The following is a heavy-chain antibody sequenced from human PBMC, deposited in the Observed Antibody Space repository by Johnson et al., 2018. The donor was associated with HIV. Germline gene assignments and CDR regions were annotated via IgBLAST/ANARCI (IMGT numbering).Heavy chain of an antibody. D-gene: IGHD2-2*01. Sequence: QVQLVESGGGVVQPGRSLRLSCAASGFTFSSYAMHWVRQAPGKGLEWVAVISYDGSNKDYEDTGKGRFTISRDNSKNTLYLQMNSLRAEDTAVYYCARGDCSSTSCPSNAFDIWGQGTMVTVSS. J-gene: IGHJ3*02. CDR3: ARGDCSSTSCPSNAFDI. CDR2: ISYDGSNK. V-gene: IGHV3-30-3*01. CDR1: GFTFSSYA.